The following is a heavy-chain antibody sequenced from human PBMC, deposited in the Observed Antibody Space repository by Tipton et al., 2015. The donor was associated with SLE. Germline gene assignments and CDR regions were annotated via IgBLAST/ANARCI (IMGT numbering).Heavy chain of an antibody. J-gene: IGHJ4*02. CDR3: ARGQDCTGGTCYFAY. CDR2: IRSDGSNT. Sequence: SLRLSCAASGFIFSNYGIHWVRQTPGKGLEWVAFIRSDGSNTYYANSVRGRFTISRDISKNTLFLQISSLRAEDTAIYYCARGQDCTGGTCYFAYWGQGTLGTVSS. D-gene: IGHD2-15*01. CDR1: GFIFSNYG. V-gene: IGHV3-30*02.